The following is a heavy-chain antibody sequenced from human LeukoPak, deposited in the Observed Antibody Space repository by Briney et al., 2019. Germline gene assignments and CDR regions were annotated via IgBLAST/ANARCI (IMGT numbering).Heavy chain of an antibody. J-gene: IGHJ3*02. V-gene: IGHV3-7*01. D-gene: IGHD3-9*01. CDR2: IKQEGCEK. Sequence: GGSLRLSCAASGFTFRRYWMSWVRQAPGKGLEGVANIKQEGCEKYYVDPVKGRFTISRDNAKNSLYQQMNSLRAEDTAVYYCARRSQYDILTGYYIRDAFDIWGQGTMVTVSS. CDR1: GFTFRRYW. CDR3: ARRSQYDILTGYYIRDAFDI.